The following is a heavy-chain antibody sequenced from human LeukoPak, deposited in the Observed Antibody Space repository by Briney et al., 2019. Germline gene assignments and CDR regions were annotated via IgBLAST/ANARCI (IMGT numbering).Heavy chain of an antibody. D-gene: IGHD6-19*01. CDR3: ARDFYSSGWYYGMDV. CDR1: GFTFSTYW. V-gene: IGHV3-7*01. CDR2: IIQDGSQK. Sequence: GGSLRLSCTASGFTFSTYWMSWVRQAPGKGLEWVANIIQDGSQKYYVDSVKGRFTISRDNAKNSLYLQMNSLRAEDTAVYYCARDFYSSGWYYGMDVWGQGTTVTVSS. J-gene: IGHJ6*02.